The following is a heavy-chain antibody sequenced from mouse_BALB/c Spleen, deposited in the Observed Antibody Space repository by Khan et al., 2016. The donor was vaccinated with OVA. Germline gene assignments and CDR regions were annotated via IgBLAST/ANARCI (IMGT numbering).Heavy chain of an antibody. J-gene: IGHJ3*01. Sequence: QVTLKESGPGILQPSQTLSLTGSFSGFSLSAAGVGVCWFRQRSGKGLEWLAHIYWDDDKRFNPSLMCRLTNSKDASRSQVFLKIRSVDTDDTATYSCARRARSVCSDYMFAYWGQGTRVTVSA. CDR2: IYWDDDK. V-gene: IGHV8-12*01. D-gene: IGHD2-4*01. CDR1: GFSLSAAGVG. CDR3: ARRARSVCSDYMFAY.